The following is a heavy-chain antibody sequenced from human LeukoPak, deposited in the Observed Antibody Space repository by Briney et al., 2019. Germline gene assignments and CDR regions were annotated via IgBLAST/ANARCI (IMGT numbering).Heavy chain of an antibody. CDR1: GFTFSSYA. CDR3: ARSVFYPGEAAGIRGWIDP. CDR2: ISYDGSNK. Sequence: GGSLRLSCAASGFTFSSYAMHWVRQAPGKGLEWVAVISYDGSNKYYADSVKGRFTISRDNSKNTLYLQMNSLRAEDTAVYYCARSVFYPGEAAGIRGWIDPWGQGTLVTVSS. V-gene: IGHV3-30-3*01. D-gene: IGHD6-13*01. J-gene: IGHJ5*02.